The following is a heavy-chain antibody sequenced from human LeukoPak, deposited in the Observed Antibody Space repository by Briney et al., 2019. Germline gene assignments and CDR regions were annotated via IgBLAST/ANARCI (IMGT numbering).Heavy chain of an antibody. CDR1: GGSISSYY. V-gene: IGHV4-59*08. D-gene: IGHD3-22*01. CDR3: ARRAFSSGYYYFDY. J-gene: IGHJ4*02. Sequence: PSETLSLTCTASGGSISSYYWSWIRQPPGKGLDRIGYIYYSGSTNYNPSLKSRVTISVDTSKNQFSLKLSSVTAADTAVYYCARRAFSSGYYYFDYWGQGTLVTVSS. CDR2: IYYSGST.